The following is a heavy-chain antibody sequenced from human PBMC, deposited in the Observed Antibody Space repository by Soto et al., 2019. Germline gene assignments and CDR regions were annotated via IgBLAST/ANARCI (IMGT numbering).Heavy chain of an antibody. J-gene: IGHJ4*02. V-gene: IGHV3-30*18. Sequence: GGSLRLSCAASGFTFSSYGMHWVRQAPGKGLEWVAVISYDGSNKYYADSVKGRFTISRDNSKNTLYLQMNSLRAEDTAVYYCAKDQLYCSSTSCYPNTADYWGQGTLVTISS. CDR1: GFTFSSYG. CDR2: ISYDGSNK. D-gene: IGHD2-2*01. CDR3: AKDQLYCSSTSCYPNTADY.